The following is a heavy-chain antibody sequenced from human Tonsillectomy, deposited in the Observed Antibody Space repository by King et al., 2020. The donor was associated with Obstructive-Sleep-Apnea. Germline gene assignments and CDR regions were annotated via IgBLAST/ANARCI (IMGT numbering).Heavy chain of an antibody. Sequence: VQLVESGGGVVQPGRSLRLSWAAFGFTFVSDAMHCVRQAPGKGLGWVAVISYDGMNKYYADSVMGRLTISRDISKNTLYLQMNSLRAEDTAVYYCARGDSSGWYVYWGQGTLVTVSS. CDR3: ARGDSSGWYVY. CDR2: ISYDGMNK. V-gene: IGHV3-30*04. D-gene: IGHD6-19*01. J-gene: IGHJ4*02. CDR1: GFTFVSDA.